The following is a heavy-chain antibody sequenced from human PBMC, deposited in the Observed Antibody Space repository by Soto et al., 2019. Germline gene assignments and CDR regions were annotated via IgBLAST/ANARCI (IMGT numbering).Heavy chain of an antibody. CDR3: AKADSYIWGSYRYTGVGYFQQ. Sequence: GGSLRLSCAASGFTFSSYAMSWVRQAPGKGLEWVSAISGSGGSTYYADSVKGRFTISRDNSKNTLYPQMNSLRAEDTAVYYCAKADSYIWGSYRYTGVGYFQQWGQGTLVTVSS. V-gene: IGHV3-23*01. CDR2: ISGSGGST. J-gene: IGHJ1*01. D-gene: IGHD3-16*02. CDR1: GFTFSSYA.